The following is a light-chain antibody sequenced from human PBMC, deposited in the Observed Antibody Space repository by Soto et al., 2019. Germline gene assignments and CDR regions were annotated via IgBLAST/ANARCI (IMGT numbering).Light chain of an antibody. CDR1: QSVGRNY. Sequence: EKVMTQSPGTLSLSPGESATLSCRASQSVGRNYLAWFQHKPDQAPRLLIYDASNRATGVPDRFSGSGSGTDFTLSVTRLEPEDFAVYYCHQYAVSPLTFGGGTTVEIK. V-gene: IGKV3-20*01. J-gene: IGKJ4*01. CDR3: HQYAVSPLT. CDR2: DAS.